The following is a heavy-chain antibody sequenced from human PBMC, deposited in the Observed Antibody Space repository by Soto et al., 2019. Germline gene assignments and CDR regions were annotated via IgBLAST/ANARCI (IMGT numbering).Heavy chain of an antibody. CDR1: GFTFSPYE. J-gene: IGHJ4*02. CDR3: VREAPCTNGVCQFDY. D-gene: IGHD2-8*01. CDR2: ISSSGSTL. V-gene: IGHV3-48*03. Sequence: GGSLRLSCAASGFTFSPYEMNWVRQAPGKGLEWISYISSSGSTLYYAGSVKGRFTISRDNAKKSLLLQMNSLRAEDTAVYYCVREAPCTNGVCQFDYWGQGTLVTVSS.